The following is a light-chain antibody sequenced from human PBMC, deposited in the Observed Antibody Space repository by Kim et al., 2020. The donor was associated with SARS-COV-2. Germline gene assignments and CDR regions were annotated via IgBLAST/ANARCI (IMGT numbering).Light chain of an antibody. J-gene: IGKJ2*01. CDR2: AAS. V-gene: IGKV3-15*01. CDR3: QQYNDWPPAYT. Sequence: EIVMTQSPATLSVSPGERATLSCRASQSVNSNVAWYQQIPGRPPRLLIYAASTMATGIPARFSGSGSGTEFTLTISSLQSEDFAIYFCQQYNDWPPAYTFGQGTKVDIK. CDR1: QSVNSN.